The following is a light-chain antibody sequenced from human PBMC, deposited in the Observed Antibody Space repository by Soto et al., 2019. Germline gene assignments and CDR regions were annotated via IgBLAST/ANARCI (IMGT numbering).Light chain of an antibody. V-gene: IGKV3D-15*01. CDR2: GAS. CDR3: QQYNNWPLT. J-gene: IGKJ4*01. Sequence: EIVMTQSPATLSVSPGERATLSCRASQSVSNNLAWYQQKPGQAPRLLIYGASTRATGIPARFSGSGSGTEFTLTISSLQSEDFEVYYCQQYNNWPLTLGGGTKVDIK. CDR1: QSVSNN.